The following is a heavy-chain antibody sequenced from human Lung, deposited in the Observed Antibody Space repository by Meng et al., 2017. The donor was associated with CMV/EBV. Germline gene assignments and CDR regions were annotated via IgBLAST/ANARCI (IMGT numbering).Heavy chain of an antibody. Sequence: SETLSLTCTVSGGSISSSSYYWGWIRQPPGKGLEWIGSIYYSGSTYYNPSLKSRVTISVDTSKNQFSLKLSSVTAADTAVYYCAKENYDSSGDDAFDIWGQGQXVTV. D-gene: IGHD3-22*01. CDR1: GGSISSSSYY. CDR3: AKENYDSSGDDAFDI. CDR2: IYYSGST. V-gene: IGHV4-39*07. J-gene: IGHJ3*02.